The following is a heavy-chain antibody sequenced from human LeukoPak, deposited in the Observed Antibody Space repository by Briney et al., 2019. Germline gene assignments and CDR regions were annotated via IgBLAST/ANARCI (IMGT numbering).Heavy chain of an antibody. CDR3: ARMVFGEPYFDY. J-gene: IGHJ4*02. D-gene: IGHD3-10*02. CDR2: ISSSSSYI. CDR1: GFTFSSYS. Sequence: GGSLRLSYAASGFTFSSYSMNWVRQAPGKGLEWVSSISSSSSYIYYADSVKGRFTISRDNAKNSLYLQMNSLRAEDTAVYYCARMVFGEPYFDYWGQGTLVTVSS. V-gene: IGHV3-21*01.